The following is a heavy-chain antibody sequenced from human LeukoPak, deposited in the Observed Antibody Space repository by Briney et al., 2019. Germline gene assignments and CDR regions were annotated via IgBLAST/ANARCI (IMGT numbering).Heavy chain of an antibody. Sequence: AGGSLRLSCAASGFMFSSHWMSWVRQAPGKGLQWVARINQDGSVIHYVDSVRGRFTISRDNADNTLYLQMNTLGAEDTAVYYCARLVGSVTTYDVWGHGTVVSVSS. CDR2: INQDGSVI. J-gene: IGHJ3*01. V-gene: IGHV3-7*04. CDR1: GFMFSSHW. CDR3: ARLVGSVTTYDV. D-gene: IGHD1-26*01.